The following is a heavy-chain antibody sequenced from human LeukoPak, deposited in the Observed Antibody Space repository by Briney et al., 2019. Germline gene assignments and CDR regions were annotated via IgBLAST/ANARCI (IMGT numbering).Heavy chain of an antibody. Sequence: GASVKVSCRVSGYTFTHHYLHWVRQAPGQGLEWRGRINPNSGETNYKDKLQGRITMTRATSISTAYLEVTRLTSDDTAVYYCASEGYGVKPFGSWGQGTLVIVSS. D-gene: IGHD2-8*01. CDR3: ASEGYGVKPFGS. V-gene: IGHV1-2*06. J-gene: IGHJ5*01. CDR2: INPNSGET. CDR1: GYTFTHHY.